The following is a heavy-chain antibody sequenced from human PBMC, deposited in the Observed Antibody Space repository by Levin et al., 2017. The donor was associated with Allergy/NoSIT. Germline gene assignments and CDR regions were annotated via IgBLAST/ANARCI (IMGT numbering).Heavy chain of an antibody. Sequence: GGSLRLSCAASGFTFSSYGMHWVRQAPGKGLEWVAVIWYDGSNKYYAESVKGRFTISRDNSKNTLYLQMNSLRAEDTAVYYCARDIPDSFGHWYFDLWGRGTLVTVSS. CDR2: IWYDGSNK. V-gene: IGHV3-33*01. CDR3: ARDIPDSFGHWYFDL. D-gene: IGHD3-16*01. J-gene: IGHJ2*01. CDR1: GFTFSSYG.